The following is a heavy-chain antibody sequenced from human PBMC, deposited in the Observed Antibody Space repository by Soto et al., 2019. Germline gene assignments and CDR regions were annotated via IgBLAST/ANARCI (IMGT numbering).Heavy chain of an antibody. CDR1: GGSISSGDYY. CDR2: IYYSGST. V-gene: IGHV4-30-4*01. CDR3: ARDKKCGYTYGYLDY. Sequence: QVQLQETGPGLVKPSQTLSLTCTVSGGSISSGDYYWSWIRQPPGKGLEWIGYIYYSGSTYYNPSLKSRVTISVDTSKNQFSLDLSSVTAADTAVYYCARDKKCGYTYGYLDYWGQGTLVTVSS. J-gene: IGHJ4*02. D-gene: IGHD5-18*01.